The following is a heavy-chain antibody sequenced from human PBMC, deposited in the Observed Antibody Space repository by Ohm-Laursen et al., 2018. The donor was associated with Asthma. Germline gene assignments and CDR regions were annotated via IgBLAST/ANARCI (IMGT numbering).Heavy chain of an antibody. J-gene: IGHJ4*02. D-gene: IGHD2-21*01. CDR1: GYSVTSYA. Sequence: ASVKVSCKASGYSVTSYAFSWVRRAPGQRPEWMGWIYIGNANYAPNFRDRITMTTDTPTNTAYMELRSLTSDDTAVYYCVRDVVDRFDYWGQGSLVIVSS. CDR3: VRDVVDRFDY. CDR2: IYIGNA. V-gene: IGHV1-18*04.